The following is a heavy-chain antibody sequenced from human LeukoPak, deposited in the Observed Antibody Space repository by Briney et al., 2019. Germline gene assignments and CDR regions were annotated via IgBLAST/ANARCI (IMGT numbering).Heavy chain of an antibody. CDR3: ARDQYYDLMGWRHYFDY. J-gene: IGHJ4*02. CDR1: GFTFSSYS. D-gene: IGHD3-3*01. Sequence: GGSLRLSCAASGFTFSSYSMNWVRQAPGKGLEWVSSISSSSSYIYYADSVKGRFTISRDNAKNALYLQMNTLRDEDTAVYYCARDQYYDLMGWRHYFDYWGKGALVTISS. V-gene: IGHV3-21*01. CDR2: ISSSSSYI.